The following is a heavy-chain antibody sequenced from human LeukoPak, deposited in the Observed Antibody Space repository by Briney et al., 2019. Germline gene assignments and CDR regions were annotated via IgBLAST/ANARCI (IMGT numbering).Heavy chain of an antibody. Sequence: GGSLRLSCVASGFTFSNAWMSWVRQAPGKGLEWVGRIKTKTDGGTTDCAAPVKGRFTISRDDSKNTLYLQMNSLKTEDTAVYYCTTDRGYCSGGACPYYHYGMDVWGKGTTVTVSS. CDR2: IKTKTDGGTT. J-gene: IGHJ6*04. CDR1: GFTFSNAW. V-gene: IGHV3-15*01. CDR3: TTDRGYCSGGACPYYHYGMDV. D-gene: IGHD2-15*01.